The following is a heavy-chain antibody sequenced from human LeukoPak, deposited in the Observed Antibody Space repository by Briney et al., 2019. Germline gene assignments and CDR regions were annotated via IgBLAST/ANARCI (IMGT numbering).Heavy chain of an antibody. V-gene: IGHV3-23*01. J-gene: IGHJ6*02. CDR3: AKNRNGILGDV. D-gene: IGHD2-15*01. CDR2: VSGSGSST. Sequence: PGASPRLSCAASGFTFSTYAMSWVRQAPGKGLEWVSTVSGSGSSTYYADSVKGRFTISKDNSKNTLYLQMHSLRAEDTAIFYCAKNRNGILGDVWGQGTTVTVSS. CDR1: GFTFSTYA.